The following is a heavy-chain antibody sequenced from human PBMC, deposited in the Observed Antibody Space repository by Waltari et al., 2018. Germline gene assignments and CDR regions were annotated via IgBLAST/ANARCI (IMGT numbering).Heavy chain of an antibody. V-gene: IGHV4-59*01. CDR3: ATSKQLVRTVGGYYFDY. CDR1: GGSISSYY. J-gene: IGHJ4*02. Sequence: VQLQESGPGLVKPSETLSLTCTVSGGSISSYYWRWIRQPPGKGLEWIGYIYYSGSTYYNPSLKSRVTISVDTSKNQFSLKLSSVTAADTAVYYCATSKQLVRTVGGYYFDYWGQGTLVTVSS. CDR2: IYYSGST. D-gene: IGHD6-6*01.